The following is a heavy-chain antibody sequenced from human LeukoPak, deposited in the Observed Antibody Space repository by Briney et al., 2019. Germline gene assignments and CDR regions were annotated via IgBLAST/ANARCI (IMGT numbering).Heavy chain of an antibody. CDR1: GFTFSIYG. CDR3: AKESTYSSGWRYYYYYMDV. V-gene: IGHV3-30*18. D-gene: IGHD6-19*01. CDR2: IIYDGSNK. J-gene: IGHJ6*03. Sequence: PGGSLRLSCAASGFTFSIYGMHWVRQAPGKGLEWVAAIIYDGSNKYYADSVKGRFTISRDNSKSTLYLQMNSLRAEDTAVYYCAKESTYSSGWRYYYYYMDVWGKGTTVTVSS.